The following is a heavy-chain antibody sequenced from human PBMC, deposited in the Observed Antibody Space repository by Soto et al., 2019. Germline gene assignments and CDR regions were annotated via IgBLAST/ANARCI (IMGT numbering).Heavy chain of an antibody. CDR2: MNPNSGNT. J-gene: IGHJ5*02. V-gene: IGHV1-8*01. Sequence: QVQLVQSGAEVKKPGASVKVSCKASGYTFTSYDINWVRQATGQGLEWMGWMNPNSGNTGYAQKFQGRVTMTRNTSISTAYMELSSLRSEDMAVYYCARGRLAYDFWSGLTNWFDPWGQGTLVTVSS. CDR3: ARGRLAYDFWSGLTNWFDP. CDR1: GYTFTSYD. D-gene: IGHD3-3*01.